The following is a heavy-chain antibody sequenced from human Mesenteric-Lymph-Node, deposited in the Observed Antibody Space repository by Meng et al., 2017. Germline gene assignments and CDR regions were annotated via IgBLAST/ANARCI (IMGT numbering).Heavy chain of an antibody. J-gene: IGHJ2*01. Sequence: QVQLQESGPGLVKPSETLSLTCAVSGGSISSINWWTWVRQPPGKGLEWIGEIYHSGSTNYNPSLKSRITISVDTSKNQFSLKLSSVTAADTAVYYCARGQKGYFDLWGRGTLVTVSS. CDR2: IYHSGST. V-gene: IGHV4-4*02. CDR3: ARGQKGYFDL. CDR1: GGSISSINW.